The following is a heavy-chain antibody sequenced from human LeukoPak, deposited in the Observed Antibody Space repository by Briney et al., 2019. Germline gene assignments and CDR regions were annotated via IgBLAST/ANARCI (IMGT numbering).Heavy chain of an antibody. CDR1: GGFISSYH. J-gene: IGHJ6*02. D-gene: IGHD6-6*01. CDR3: ARRGAARRYDGLDV. Sequence: KSSETLSLTCTVSGGFISSYHWNWIRQSPGKGLEWIGYVHYTGTTNYNPSLKSRVVMSVDTSKNQFSLNLNSVTAADTAVYYCARRGAARRYDGLDVWGQGTIVTVSS. V-gene: IGHV4-59*08. CDR2: VHYTGTT.